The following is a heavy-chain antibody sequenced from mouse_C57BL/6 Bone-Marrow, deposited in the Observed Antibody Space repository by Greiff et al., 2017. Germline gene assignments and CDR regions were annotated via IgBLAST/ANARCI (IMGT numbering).Heavy chain of an antibody. V-gene: IGHV5-12*01. CDR3: ARQRTWYRDWYFDV. CDR1: GFTFSDYY. J-gene: IGHJ1*03. Sequence: EVKVEESGGGLVQPGGSLKLSCAASGFTFSDYYMHWVRQTPEKRLEWVAYISNGGGSTYYPDTVKGRFTISRDNAKNTLYLQMSRLKSEDTAMYYCARQRTWYRDWYFDVGGRGTTVTVSS. CDR2: ISNGGGST. D-gene: IGHD1-1*02.